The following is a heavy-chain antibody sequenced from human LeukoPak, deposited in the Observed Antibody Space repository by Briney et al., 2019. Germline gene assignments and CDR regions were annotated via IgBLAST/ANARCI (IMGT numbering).Heavy chain of an antibody. D-gene: IGHD1/OR15-1a*01. CDR1: GFTFSSYA. J-gene: IGHJ3*02. Sequence: SGGSLRLSCAASGFTFSSYAMSWVRQAPGKGLEWVSAISGSGGSTYYADSVKGRFTISRDDSKNTLYLQMNSLRAEDTAVYYCAKGVEHPWVVAFDIWGQGTMVTVSS. CDR2: ISGSGGST. CDR3: AKGVEHPWVVAFDI. V-gene: IGHV3-23*01.